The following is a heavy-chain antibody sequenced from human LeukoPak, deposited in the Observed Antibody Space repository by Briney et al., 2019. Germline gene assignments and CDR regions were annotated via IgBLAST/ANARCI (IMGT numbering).Heavy chain of an antibody. CDR2: IGAYNGNT. Sequence: ASVKVSCKASGYTFTSYGISWVRQAPGQGLEWMGWIGAYNGNTNYAQKLQGRVTMTTDTSTSTAYMELRSLRSDDTAVYYCARDGEWFGELSGWFDPWGQGTLVTVSS. CDR3: ARDGEWFGELSGWFDP. V-gene: IGHV1-18*01. D-gene: IGHD3-10*01. CDR1: GYTFTSYG. J-gene: IGHJ5*02.